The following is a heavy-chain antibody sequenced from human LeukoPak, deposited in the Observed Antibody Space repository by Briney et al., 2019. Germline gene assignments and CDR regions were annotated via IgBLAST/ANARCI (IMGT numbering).Heavy chain of an antibody. V-gene: IGHV3-33*01. Sequence: GGSLRLSCAASGFTFSSYGMHWVRQAPGKGLEWVAVIWYDGSNKYYADSVKGRFTISRDNSKNTLYLQMNSLRSEDTAVYYCARERASCYFDYWGQGTLVTVSS. CDR1: GFTFSSYG. CDR2: IWYDGSNK. D-gene: IGHD2-2*01. CDR3: ARERASCYFDY. J-gene: IGHJ4*02.